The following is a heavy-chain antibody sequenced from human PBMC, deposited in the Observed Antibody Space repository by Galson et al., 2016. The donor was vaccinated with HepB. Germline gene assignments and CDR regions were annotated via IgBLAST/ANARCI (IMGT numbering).Heavy chain of an antibody. CDR1: GFTLRSYS. CDR3: AKSPEGLLRFSGMDV. J-gene: IGHJ6*02. Sequence: SLRLSCAASGFTLRSYSMTWVRQAPGKRLEWVSSTGTGTGYKYYAGSVRGRFTISRDDPGNSLYLQMNSRRAEDTAVYFCAKSPEGLLRFSGMDVWGQGTTVTVSS. D-gene: IGHD2-15*01. CDR2: TGTGTGYK. V-gene: IGHV3-21*01.